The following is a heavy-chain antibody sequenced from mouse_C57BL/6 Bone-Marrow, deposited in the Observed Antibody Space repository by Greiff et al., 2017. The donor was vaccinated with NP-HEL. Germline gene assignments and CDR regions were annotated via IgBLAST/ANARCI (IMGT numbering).Heavy chain of an antibody. CDR3: ASDGSSYGGWFAY. CDR1: GYTFTSYW. J-gene: IGHJ3*01. CDR2: IDPSDSYT. Sequence: QVQLKQPGAELVMPGASVKLSCKASGYTFTSYWMHWVKQRPGQGLEWIGEIDPSDSYTNYNQKFKGKSTLTVDKSSSTAYMQLSSLTSEDSAVYYCASDGSSYGGWFAYWGQGTLVTVSA. D-gene: IGHD1-1*01. V-gene: IGHV1-69*01.